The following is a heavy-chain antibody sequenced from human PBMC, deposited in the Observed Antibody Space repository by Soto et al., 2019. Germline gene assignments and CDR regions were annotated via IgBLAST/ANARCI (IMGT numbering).Heavy chain of an antibody. CDR3: ARAHRELKDSGGPPQGWFDP. CDR2: ISSSGSTI. J-gene: IGHJ5*02. V-gene: IGHV3-11*01. D-gene: IGHD1-26*01. CDR1: GFTFSDYY. Sequence: GGSLRLSCAASGFTFSDYYMSWIRQAPGKGLEWVSYISSSGSTIYYADSVKGRFTISRDNAKNSLYLQMNSLRAEDTAVYYCARAHRELKDSGGPPQGWFDPWGQGTLVTVSS.